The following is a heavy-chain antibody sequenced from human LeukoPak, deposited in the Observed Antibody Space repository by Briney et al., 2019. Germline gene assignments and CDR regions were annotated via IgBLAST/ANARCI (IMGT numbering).Heavy chain of an antibody. CDR2: ISGSGGGT. Sequence: GGSLRLSCEASGVTFSSDVMSWVRQAPGKGPEWVSGISGSGGGTYSADFVKGRFAISRDNSKNTLYLQMNSLRAEDSAVYYCVREGPRGLAFDVWGQGPKVTVSS. CDR3: VREGPRGLAFDV. V-gene: IGHV3-23*01. CDR1: GVTFSSDV. J-gene: IGHJ3*01.